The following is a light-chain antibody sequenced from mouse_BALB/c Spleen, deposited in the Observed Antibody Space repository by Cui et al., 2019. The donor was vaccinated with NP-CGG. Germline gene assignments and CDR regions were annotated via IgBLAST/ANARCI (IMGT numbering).Light chain of an antibody. V-gene: IGLV1*01. CDR3: ALWYSNHWV. Sequence: AVVTQESALTTSPGETVTLTCRSSTGAIITSNYANWVQEKPDHLFTGLIGGTNNRAPGIHARFSGSLIGNKAALTITGAQTEDEAIYFCALWYSNHWVFGGGTKLTVL. CDR1: TGAIITSNY. J-gene: IGLJ1*01. CDR2: GTN.